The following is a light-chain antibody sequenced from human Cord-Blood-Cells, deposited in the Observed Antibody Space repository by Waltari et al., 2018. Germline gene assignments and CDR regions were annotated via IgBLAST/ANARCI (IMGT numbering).Light chain of an antibody. CDR3: SSYTSSSTYV. Sequence: QSALTQPASVSGSPGQSIPLSCTGTSSDVGGYTYLSWDQQHPGKAPKLMIYEVSNRPSGVSNRFAGSKSGNTASLTISGLQAEDEADYYCSSYTSSSTYVFGTGTKVTVL. CDR2: EVS. CDR1: SSDVGGYTY. J-gene: IGLJ1*01. V-gene: IGLV2-14*01.